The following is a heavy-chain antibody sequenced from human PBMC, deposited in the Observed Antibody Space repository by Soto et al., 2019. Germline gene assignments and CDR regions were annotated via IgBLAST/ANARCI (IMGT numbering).Heavy chain of an antibody. CDR2: ISDDGVSK. V-gene: IGHV3-30*03. Sequence: GGSLRLSCAASGFTFSNYGMHWVRQAPGKGLEWMAVISDDGVSKYYADSVQGRFTISRDNSESAVFLQMNSLRPDDTALYFCARAYYFGSGTSYTLYYWGQGTKVTVSS. CDR3: ARAYYFGSGTSYTLYY. CDR1: GFTFSNYG. D-gene: IGHD3-10*01. J-gene: IGHJ4*02.